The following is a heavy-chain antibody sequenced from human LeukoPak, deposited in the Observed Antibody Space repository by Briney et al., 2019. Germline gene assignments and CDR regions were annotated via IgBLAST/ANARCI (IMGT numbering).Heavy chain of an antibody. V-gene: IGHV3-7*04. CDR2: IKQDGSEQ. Sequence: GGSLRLSCIASRPTFSNVWMTWVRQAPGKGLEWVANIKQDGSEQYYVDSVKGRFTISRDNAKNSLSLQMNSLRAEDTALYYCARAWGTYGLYYFDYWGQGSLVTVSS. CDR1: RPTFSNVW. J-gene: IGHJ4*02. D-gene: IGHD3-10*01. CDR3: ARAWGTYGLYYFDY.